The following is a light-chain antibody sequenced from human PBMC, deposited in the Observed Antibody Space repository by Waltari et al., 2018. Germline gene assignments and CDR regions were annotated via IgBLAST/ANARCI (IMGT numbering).Light chain of an antibody. CDR3: QRYPAAPYT. J-gene: IGKJ2*01. Sequence: DIQMTQSPSSLSASVGDTVTITCRASQGVASYLAWYQQQPGQPPKVLVYGASILQSGVPGRFRGSGSGTDFSLTINGLQAEDVATYYCQRYPAAPYTFGQGTKVEIK. CDR1: QGVASY. CDR2: GAS. V-gene: IGKV1-27*01.